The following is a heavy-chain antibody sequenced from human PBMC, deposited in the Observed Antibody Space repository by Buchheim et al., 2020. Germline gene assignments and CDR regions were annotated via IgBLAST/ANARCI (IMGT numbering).Heavy chain of an antibody. Sequence: QVQLVQSGGEVKKPGASVTVSCKTSGYTFSDYDITWVRQAPGQGLEWMGWISTYNHKTDYAQKFQGRVTMTTATSTSTAYLHLRSLESGDTAVYYCARLLDIEAAGTGAGWVDDWGQGSL. V-gene: IGHV1-18*01. CDR1: GYTFSDYD. CDR2: ISTYNHKT. D-gene: IGHD2-8*02. J-gene: IGHJ4*03. CDR3: ARLLDIEAAGTGAGWVDD.